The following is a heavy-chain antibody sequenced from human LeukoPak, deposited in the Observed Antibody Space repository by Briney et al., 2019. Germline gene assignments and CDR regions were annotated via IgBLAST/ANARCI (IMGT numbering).Heavy chain of an antibody. J-gene: IGHJ4*02. CDR2: IYSGDIT. V-gene: IGHV3-66*01. Sequence: PGGSLRLSCAASGFTVSNNYMSWVRQAPGKGLEWVSLIYSGDITAYADSVKGRFTISRDTSKNTLCLRMNSLRAEDTAVYYCARSPPWAPLDYWGQGTLVTASS. CDR1: GFTVSNNY. CDR3: ARSPPWAPLDY.